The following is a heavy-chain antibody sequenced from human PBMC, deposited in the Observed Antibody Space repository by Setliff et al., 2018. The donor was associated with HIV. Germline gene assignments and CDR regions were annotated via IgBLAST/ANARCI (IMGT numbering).Heavy chain of an antibody. V-gene: IGHV3-21*01. Sequence: GGSLRLSCTASGFSFRNFGMTWVRQAPGKGLEWVSSISSSDDDTHYADSLRGRFTVSRDNAKSALYLQMNNLSVDDTAVYYCVRDSAASVWVGASVYYFDVWGQGIQVTVSS. D-gene: IGHD1-26*01. CDR2: ISSSDDDT. CDR1: GFSFRNFG. J-gene: IGHJ4*02. CDR3: VRDSAASVWVGASVYYFDV.